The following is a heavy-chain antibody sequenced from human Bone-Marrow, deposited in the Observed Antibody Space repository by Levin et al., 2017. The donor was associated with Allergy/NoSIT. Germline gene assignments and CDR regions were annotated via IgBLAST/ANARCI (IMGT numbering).Heavy chain of an antibody. J-gene: IGHJ4*02. D-gene: IGHD2-2*01. CDR2: IGTAGDT. V-gene: IGHV3-13*01. CDR1: GFTFSSYD. Sequence: GESLKISCAASGFTFSSYDMHWVRQATGKGLEWVSAIGTAGDTYYPGSVKGRFTISRENAKNSLYLQMNSLRAGDTAVYYCARAVPRSSVDYWGQGTLVTVSS. CDR3: ARAVPRSSVDY.